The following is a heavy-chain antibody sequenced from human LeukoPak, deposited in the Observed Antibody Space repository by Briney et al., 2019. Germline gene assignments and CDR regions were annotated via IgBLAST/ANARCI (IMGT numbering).Heavy chain of an antibody. V-gene: IGHV3-72*01. Sequence: PGGSLRLSCAASGSTFSDYYMDWVRQAPGKGLEWVGRAKNKADSYTTEYAASVKGRFTISRDDSKNSLYLQMNSLKTEDTAVYYCATTYGSGTYYQYYFDYWGQGTLVTVSS. CDR3: ATTYGSGTYYQYYFDY. J-gene: IGHJ4*02. CDR1: GSTFSDYY. D-gene: IGHD3-10*01. CDR2: AKNKADSYTT.